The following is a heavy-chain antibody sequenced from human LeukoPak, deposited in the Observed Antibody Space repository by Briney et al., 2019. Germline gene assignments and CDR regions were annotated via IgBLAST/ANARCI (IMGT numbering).Heavy chain of an antibody. J-gene: IGHJ3*01. V-gene: IGHV3-30*02. CDR1: GFIFSSYG. D-gene: IGHD3-16*01. CDR3: ARDFLHLGG. CDR2: IRYDGSRK. Sequence: GGSLRLSCAASGFIFSSYGMHWVRQAPDKGLEWVAFIRYDGSRKYYADSVKGRFTISRDNAKNMLYLQMNSLRAEDTAVYYCARDFLHLGGWGQGTMVTVSS.